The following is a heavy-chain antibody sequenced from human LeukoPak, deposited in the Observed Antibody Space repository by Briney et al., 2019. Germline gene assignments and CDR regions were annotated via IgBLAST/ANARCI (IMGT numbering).Heavy chain of an antibody. CDR3: ARVYHYDSSGYFGY. D-gene: IGHD3-22*01. CDR1: GFTFSSYA. Sequence: PGGSLRLSCAASGFTFSSYAMSWVRQAPGKGLEWVSAISGSGGSTYYADSVKGRFTISRDNSKNTLYLQMNSLRAEDTAVYYCARVYHYDSSGYFGYWGQGTLVTVSS. J-gene: IGHJ4*02. CDR2: ISGSGGST. V-gene: IGHV3-23*01.